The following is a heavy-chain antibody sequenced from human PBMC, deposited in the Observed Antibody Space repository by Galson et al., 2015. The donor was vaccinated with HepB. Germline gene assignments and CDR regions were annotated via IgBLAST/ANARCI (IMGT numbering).Heavy chain of an antibody. V-gene: IGHV3-74*01. CDR1: GFIFRTNW. CDR2: INDDGSTT. D-gene: IGHD4-17*01. Sequence: SLRLSCAASGFIFRTNWMHWVRQAPGKGLVWVSRINDDGSTTSYADSVKGRFTTSRDNAKNTLYLQMNSPRAEDTAVYYCARSAVTSNYYYFYGMDVWGQGTTVTVSS. J-gene: IGHJ6*02. CDR3: ARSAVTSNYYYFYGMDV.